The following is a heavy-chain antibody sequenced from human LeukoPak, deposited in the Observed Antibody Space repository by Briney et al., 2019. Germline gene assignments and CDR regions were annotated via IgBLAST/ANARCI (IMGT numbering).Heavy chain of an antibody. CDR3: TSKWGQFRLDWYFGR. V-gene: IGHV3-49*04. CDR1: GFRFGDYT. J-gene: IGHJ2*01. CDR2: SRSKASGGTT. Sequence: PGGSLRLSCANSGFRFGDYTVAWVRQAPGRGLEWVGFSRSKASGGTTKYAASVKDRFTISRDDSKNIAYLQMNRLKTEDTAVYFCTSKWGQFRLDWYFGRWGRGTLVTVSS. D-gene: IGHD7-27*01.